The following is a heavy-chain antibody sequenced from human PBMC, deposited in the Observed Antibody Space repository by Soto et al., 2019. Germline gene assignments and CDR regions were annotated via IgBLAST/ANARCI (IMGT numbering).Heavy chain of an antibody. CDR1: GGSVSSGNYY. V-gene: IGHV4-61*01. Sequence: PSETLSLTCSVSGGSVSSGNYYWAWIRQPPGKGLEWIAFLYSSGSIIYNPSLESRVTMSVDTSKNQFSLKLTSVTATDTAIYYCARERTVAGNDYWG. J-gene: IGHJ4*01. CDR2: LYSSGSI. CDR3: ARERTVAGNDY. D-gene: IGHD6-19*01.